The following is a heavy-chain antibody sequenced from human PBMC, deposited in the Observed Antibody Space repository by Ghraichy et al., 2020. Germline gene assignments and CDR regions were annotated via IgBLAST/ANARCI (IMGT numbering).Heavy chain of an antibody. D-gene: IGHD4-17*01. CDR2: ISGSGGST. CDR1: GFTFSSYA. J-gene: IGHJ4*02. V-gene: IGHV3-23*01. CDR3: AKVRDYGDNTDY. Sequence: LSLTCAASGFTFSSYAMSWVRQAPGKGLEWVSAISGSGGSTYYADSVKGRFTISRDNSKNTLYLQMNSLRAEDTAVYYCAKVRDYGDNTDYWGQGTLVTVSS.